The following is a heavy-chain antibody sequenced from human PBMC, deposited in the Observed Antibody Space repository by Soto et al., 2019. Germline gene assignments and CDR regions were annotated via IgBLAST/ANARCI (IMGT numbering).Heavy chain of an antibody. V-gene: IGHV1-18*01. CDR2: ISAYNGNT. CDR3: AREGEGYCSGGSCYSGWFDP. J-gene: IGHJ5*02. CDR1: GYTFTSYG. Sequence: ASVKVSCKASGYTFTSYGISWVRQAPGQGLEWMGWISAYNGNTNYAQKLQGRVTMTTDTSTSTAYMELRSLRSDDTAVYYCAREGEGYCSGGSCYSGWFDPWGQGTLVTVSS. D-gene: IGHD2-15*01.